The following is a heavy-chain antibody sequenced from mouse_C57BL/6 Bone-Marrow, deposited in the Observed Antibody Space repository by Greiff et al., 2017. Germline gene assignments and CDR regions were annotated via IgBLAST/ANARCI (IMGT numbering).Heavy chain of an antibody. Sequence: QVQLQQSGAELTKPGASVKLSCKASGYTFTSYWMHWVKQRPGQGLEWIGYINPSSGYTKYNQKFKDKATLTADKSSSTAYMQLSSLTYEDSAVYYCARSYYYGSSHDYYAIDYWGQGTSVTVSS. CDR1: GYTFTSYW. CDR3: ARSYYYGSSHDYYAIDY. J-gene: IGHJ4*01. D-gene: IGHD1-1*01. V-gene: IGHV1-7*01. CDR2: INPSSGYT.